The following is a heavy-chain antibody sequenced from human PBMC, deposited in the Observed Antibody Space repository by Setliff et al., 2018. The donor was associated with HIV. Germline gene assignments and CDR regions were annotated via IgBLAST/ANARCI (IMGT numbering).Heavy chain of an antibody. CDR1: GYTFSNYG. Sequence: GASVKVSCKASGYTFSNYGINWLRQGPGPGLEWMGWISGYNGNTNYAQKFQDRVTLATDTSTSTVYMEVWRLRSDDTAVYYCAREGVVGDDDEWFYFDHWGQGTPVTVSS. CDR2: ISGYNGNT. V-gene: IGHV1-18*01. J-gene: IGHJ4*02. CDR3: AREGVVGDDDEWFYFDH. D-gene: IGHD3-9*01.